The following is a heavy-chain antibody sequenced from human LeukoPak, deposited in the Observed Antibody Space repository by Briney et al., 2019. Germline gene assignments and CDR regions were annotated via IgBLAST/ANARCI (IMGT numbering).Heavy chain of an antibody. J-gene: IGHJ6*03. D-gene: IGHD6-6*01. Sequence: SVKVSCKASGGTFSSYAISWVRQAPGQGLEWMGGIIPIFGTATYAQKFQGRVTITTDESTSTAYMELSSLRSEDTAVYYCARGGSSSFRRYYYYYYMDVWGKGTTVTVSS. CDR1: GGTFSSYA. CDR2: IIPIFGTA. V-gene: IGHV1-69*05. CDR3: ARGGSSSFRRYYYYYYMDV.